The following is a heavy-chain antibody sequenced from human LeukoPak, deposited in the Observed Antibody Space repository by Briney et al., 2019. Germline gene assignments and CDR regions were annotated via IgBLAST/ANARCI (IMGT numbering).Heavy chain of an antibody. D-gene: IGHD6-13*01. CDR3: ARRTAAGNYFDY. Sequence: PSETRSLTCNVPGGSISSYYWSWIRQPPGKGLEWIGYIYYSGSTNYNPSLKSRVTISVDTSKNQFSLKLSSVTAADTAVYYCARRTAAGNYFDYWGQGTLVTVSS. J-gene: IGHJ4*02. CDR1: GGSISSYY. V-gene: IGHV4-59*08. CDR2: IYYSGST.